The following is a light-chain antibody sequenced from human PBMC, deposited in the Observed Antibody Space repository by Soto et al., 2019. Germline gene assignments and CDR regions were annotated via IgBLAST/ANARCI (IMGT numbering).Light chain of an antibody. J-gene: IGLJ1*01. V-gene: IGLV2-14*01. CDR3: SSYTNDSTYV. Sequence: QSVLTQPASVSESPGQSITISCTGTSSDVGGYNYVSWYQQHPGKAPKVIIYDVSNRPSGVSYRFSGSKSANTASLTISGLRAEDEADYYCSSYTNDSTYVFGTGTKLTVL. CDR2: DVS. CDR1: SSDVGGYNY.